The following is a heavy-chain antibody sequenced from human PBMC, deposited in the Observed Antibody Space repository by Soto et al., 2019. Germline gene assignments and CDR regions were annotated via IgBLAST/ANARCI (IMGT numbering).Heavy chain of an antibody. Sequence: QITLKESGPTLVKPTQPLTLTCTFSGFSLSTTGKSVAWIRQPPGKALEWLSVIDWDDDKRYTPSLNTRLTIAKDTSKKQVVLKLTNMHPSDRGTYYFAHSRWAGHNFPYWGQGTLVSVSS. D-gene: IGHD1-1*01. V-gene: IGHV2-5*02. CDR1: GFSLSTTGKS. J-gene: IGHJ4*02. CDR2: IDWDDDK. CDR3: AHSRWAGHNFPY.